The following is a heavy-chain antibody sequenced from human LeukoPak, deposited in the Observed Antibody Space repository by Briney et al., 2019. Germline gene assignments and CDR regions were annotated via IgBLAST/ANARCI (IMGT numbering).Heavy chain of an antibody. V-gene: IGHV3-23*01. Sequence: PGGSLRLSCVASGFTFSSHGMNWVRQAPVKGLEWVSGIIPSGHTTYYADSVRGRFTISRDNSRNTVYLQMNSLRAEDTAVYYCAKDDRWLQFCCWGQGTLVTVSA. D-gene: IGHD5-24*01. CDR2: IIPSGHTT. J-gene: IGHJ4*02. CDR3: AKDDRWLQFCC. CDR1: GFTFSSHG.